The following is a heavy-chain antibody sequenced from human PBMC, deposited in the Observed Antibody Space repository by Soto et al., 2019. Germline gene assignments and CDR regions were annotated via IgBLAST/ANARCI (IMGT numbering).Heavy chain of an antibody. D-gene: IGHD2-15*01. V-gene: IGHV4-31*03. CDR2: IYYSGST. CDR1: GGSISSGGYY. J-gene: IGHJ6*02. Sequence: SETLSLTCTVSGGSISSGGYYWSWIRQHPGKGLEWIGYIYYSGSTYYNPSLKSRVTISVDTSKNQFSLRLSSVTAADTAVYYCARDRCGGSCYSPRYGYYYYYYGMDVWGQGTTVTVSS. CDR3: ARDRCGGSCYSPRYGYYYYYYGMDV.